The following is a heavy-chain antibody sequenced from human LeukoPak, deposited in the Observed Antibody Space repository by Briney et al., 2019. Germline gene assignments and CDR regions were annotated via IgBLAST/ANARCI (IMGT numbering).Heavy chain of an antibody. CDR1: GYNFTSYW. D-gene: IGHD1-26*01. J-gene: IGHJ4*02. V-gene: IGHV5-51*01. CDR3: ARLMIVGATGYYFDY. CDR2: IYPGDSDT. Sequence: GESLKISCKGSGYNFTSYWIGWVRQMPGKGLEWMGIIYPGDSDTRYSPSFQGQVTISADKSISTAYLQWSSLKASDTAMYYCARLMIVGATGYYFDYWGQGTLVTVSS.